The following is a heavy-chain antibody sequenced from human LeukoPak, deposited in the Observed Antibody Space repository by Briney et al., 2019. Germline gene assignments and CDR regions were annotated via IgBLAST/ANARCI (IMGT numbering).Heavy chain of an antibody. J-gene: IGHJ4*02. CDR1: GGSSRSGDYF. V-gene: IGHV4-30-4*01. D-gene: IGHD4-23*01. Sequence: SETLSLTCAVSGGSSRSGDYFWSWIRQPPGKGLEWIGHIHYSGNTYYNPSLKSRVSISVDTSKNQFSLKLSSVIAADTAVYYCARENNDYGGKKAFDYWGQGTLVTVSS. CDR3: ARENNDYGGKKAFDY. CDR2: IHYSGNT.